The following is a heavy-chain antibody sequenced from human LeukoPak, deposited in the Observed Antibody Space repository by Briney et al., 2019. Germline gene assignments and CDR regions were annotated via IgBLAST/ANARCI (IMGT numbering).Heavy chain of an antibody. Sequence: ASVKVSCKASGYTFTGYYMHWVRQAPGQGLEWMGWINPNSGGTNYAQKFQGRVTMTRDTSISTAYMELSRLRSDDTAVYYCARDGRYFDWLLLGYYYYMDVWGKGTTVTVSS. CDR2: INPNSGGT. D-gene: IGHD3-9*01. CDR1: GYTFTGYY. CDR3: ARDGRYFDWLLLGYYYYMDV. V-gene: IGHV1-2*02. J-gene: IGHJ6*03.